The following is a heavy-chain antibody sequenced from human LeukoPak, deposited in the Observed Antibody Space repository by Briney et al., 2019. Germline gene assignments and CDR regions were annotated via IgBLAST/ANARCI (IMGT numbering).Heavy chain of an antibody. CDR1: GFTFSSYS. Sequence: GGSLRLSRAASGFTFSSYSMNWVRQAPGKGLAWVSSISSSSSYIYYADSVKGRFTISRDNAKNSLYLQMNSLRAEDTAVYYCARPIAAAGPFDYWGQGTLVTVSS. V-gene: IGHV3-21*01. CDR3: ARPIAAAGPFDY. D-gene: IGHD6-13*01. CDR2: ISSSSSYI. J-gene: IGHJ4*02.